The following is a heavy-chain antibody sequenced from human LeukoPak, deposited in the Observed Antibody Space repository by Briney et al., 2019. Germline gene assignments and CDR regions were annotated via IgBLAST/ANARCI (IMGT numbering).Heavy chain of an antibody. J-gene: IGHJ4*02. Sequence: GGSLRLSCEASGFIFSRYRIHWARQAPGKGLEWVANIKEDGSEKNYVDSVKGRFTISRDNAKNSLYLQMNSLRAEDTAVYYCARGGGRHVEYWGQGNLVTVSS. V-gene: IGHV3-7*05. CDR2: IKEDGSEK. CDR3: ARGGGRHVEY. D-gene: IGHD3-16*01. CDR1: GFIFSRYR.